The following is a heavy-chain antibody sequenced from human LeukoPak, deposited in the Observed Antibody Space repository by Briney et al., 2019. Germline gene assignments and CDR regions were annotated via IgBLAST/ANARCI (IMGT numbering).Heavy chain of an antibody. J-gene: IGHJ4*02. CDR2: INPNSGET. CDR3: ARDRDYSNIERRFDY. CDR1: GYTFTDYY. V-gene: IGHV1-2*02. D-gene: IGHD4-11*01. Sequence: ASVKVSCKTSGYTFTDYYIHWVRQAPGQGLEWMGWINPNSGETNSAQKFQGRVTMTGDTSTSTAYMQLIRVTTDDTAVYYCARDRDYSNIERRFDYWGQGTLVTVSS.